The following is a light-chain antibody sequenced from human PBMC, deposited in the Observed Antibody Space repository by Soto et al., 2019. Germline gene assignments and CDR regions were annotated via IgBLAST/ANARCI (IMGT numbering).Light chain of an antibody. Sequence: DILMTQSPDSLAVSLGERATINCKSSQSVLYSPNNKNYLAWYQQKPGQPPRLLVYWASTRESGVPVRFSGSASGTDFTLTISSQQAEDAAVYYCHQYHSNPQTFGQGTKVENK. CDR3: HQYHSNPQT. CDR2: WAS. V-gene: IGKV4-1*01. J-gene: IGKJ1*01. CDR1: QSVLYSPNNKNY.